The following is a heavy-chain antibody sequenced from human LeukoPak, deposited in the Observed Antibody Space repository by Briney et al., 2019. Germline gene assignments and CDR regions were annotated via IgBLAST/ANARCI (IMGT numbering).Heavy chain of an antibody. CDR1: GGSLASYY. D-gene: IGHD3-16*01. J-gene: IGHJ4*02. CDR3: ARDHGGYYFDY. CDR2: IYYSGST. V-gene: IGHV4-59*01. Sequence: SETLSLPCTVSGGSLASYYWRWFRQPPGKRLEWIGHIYYSGSTNYNPSLKSRVSISVDTSKNQFSLRLNSVTAADTAVYYCARDHGGYYFDYWGQGTLVTVSS.